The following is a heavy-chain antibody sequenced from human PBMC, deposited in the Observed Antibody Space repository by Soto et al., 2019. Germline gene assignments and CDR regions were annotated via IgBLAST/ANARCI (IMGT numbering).Heavy chain of an antibody. CDR3: EGVLPSYGDYNYNWFDP. CDR2: ISAYNGNT. CDR1: GYTFTNYG. Sequence: ASVKVSCKASGYTFTNYGISWVRQAPGQGLEWMGWISAYNGNTNYAQKLQGRVTMTTDTSTSTAYMELRSLRSDDTAVYYCEGVLPSYGDYNYNWFDPWGQETLVPVSS. J-gene: IGHJ5*02. D-gene: IGHD4-17*01. V-gene: IGHV1-18*01.